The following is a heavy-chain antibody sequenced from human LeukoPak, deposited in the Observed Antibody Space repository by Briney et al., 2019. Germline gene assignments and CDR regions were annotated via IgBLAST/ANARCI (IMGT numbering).Heavy chain of an antibody. CDR3: AKDRYSYAFEYSDS. CDR2: ISNDGSKK. CDR1: GFTFSSYG. J-gene: IGHJ4*02. V-gene: IGHV3-30*18. Sequence: GGSLKLSCAASGFTFSSYGMHWVRQAPGKGLDWVAVISNDGSKKYYADSVKGRFTISRDNSKNTLSLQVSSLRAEDTAVYYCAKDRYSYAFEYSDSWGQGTLVTVSS. D-gene: IGHD5-18*01.